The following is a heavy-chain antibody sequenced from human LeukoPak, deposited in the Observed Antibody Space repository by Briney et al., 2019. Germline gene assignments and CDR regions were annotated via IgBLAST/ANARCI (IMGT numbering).Heavy chain of an antibody. CDR2: ISGVVGTT. V-gene: IGHV3-43*02. CDR1: GFTFNDYG. CDR3: AKDSGYGSGNAYYYYMDV. D-gene: IGHD3-10*01. Sequence: GGSLRLSCAASGFTFNDYGMHWVRQAPGKRLEWVSLISGVVGTTYYADSVKGRFTISRDNSKSSLYLQMNSLRTEDTAFYYCAKDSGYGSGNAYYYYMDVWAKGTTVTVSS. J-gene: IGHJ6*03.